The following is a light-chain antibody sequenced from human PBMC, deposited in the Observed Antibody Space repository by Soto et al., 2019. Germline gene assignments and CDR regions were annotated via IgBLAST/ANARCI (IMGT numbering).Light chain of an antibody. J-gene: IGKJ5*01. CDR2: GAS. V-gene: IGKV3-20*01. CDR3: QQYGSSPRT. Sequence: EIVLTQSPGTLSLYPGERATLSCRASQSVSSSYLGWYQQKPGQAPRLLIFGASNRATGIPDRFSGSGSGTDFTLTISRLEPEDFAVYYCQQYGSSPRTFGQGTRLEIK. CDR1: QSVSSSY.